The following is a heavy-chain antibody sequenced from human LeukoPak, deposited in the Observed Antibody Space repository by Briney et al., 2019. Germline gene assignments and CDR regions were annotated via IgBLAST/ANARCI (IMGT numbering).Heavy chain of an antibody. CDR3: ARGTTVTTKFDY. J-gene: IGHJ4*02. CDR1: GGTFSSYA. V-gene: IGHV1-69*01. Sequence: SVKVSCKASGGTFSSYAISWVRQAPGQGLEWMGGIIPIFGTANYAQKFQGRVTITADESTSKAYMELSSLRSEDTAVYYCARGTTVTTKFDYWGQGTLVTVSS. CDR2: IIPIFGTA. D-gene: IGHD4-17*01.